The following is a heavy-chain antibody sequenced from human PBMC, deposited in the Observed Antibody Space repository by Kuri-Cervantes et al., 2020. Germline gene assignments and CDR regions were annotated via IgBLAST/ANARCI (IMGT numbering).Heavy chain of an antibody. CDR3: AKDLLIGYGDYTETYYYYGMDV. Sequence: GGSLRLSCAASGFTFSSYGMHWVHQAPGKGLEWVAVISYDGSNKYYADSVKGRFTISRDNSKNTLYLQMNSLRAEDTAVYYCAKDLLIGYGDYTETYYYYGMDVWGQGTTVTVSS. J-gene: IGHJ6*02. D-gene: IGHD4-17*01. CDR2: ISYDGSNK. V-gene: IGHV3-30*18. CDR1: GFTFSSYG.